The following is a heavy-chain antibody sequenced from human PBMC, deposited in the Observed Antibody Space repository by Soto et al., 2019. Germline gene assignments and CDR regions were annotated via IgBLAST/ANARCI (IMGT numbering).Heavy chain of an antibody. D-gene: IGHD2-15*01. CDR3: AHKGGRGAGMDV. J-gene: IGHJ6*02. CDR2: MYWDGDK. Sequence: QITLKESGPTLVNPTQTLTLTCIFSGFSLTTSEVGVAWIRQSPGKALEWLALMYWDGDKRYSPFLTSRLTITKDTSNNQVVLTMTNMDPVDTGTYYCAHKGGRGAGMDVWGQGTTVTVSS. V-gene: IGHV2-5*02. CDR1: GFSLTTSEVG.